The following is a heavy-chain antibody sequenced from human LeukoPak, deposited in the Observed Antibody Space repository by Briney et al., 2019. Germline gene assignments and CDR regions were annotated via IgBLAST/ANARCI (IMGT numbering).Heavy chain of an antibody. J-gene: IGHJ4*02. CDR1: GFTFSSYE. Sequence: PGGSLRLSCAASGFTFSSYEMNWVRQAPGKGLEWVSCISSSGSTIYYAGSVKGRFTISRDNAKNSLYLQMNSLRAEDTAVYYCARVGWGKYQLPNYFDYWGQGTLVTVSS. CDR3: ARVGWGKYQLPNYFDY. D-gene: IGHD2-2*01. CDR2: ISSSGSTI. V-gene: IGHV3-48*03.